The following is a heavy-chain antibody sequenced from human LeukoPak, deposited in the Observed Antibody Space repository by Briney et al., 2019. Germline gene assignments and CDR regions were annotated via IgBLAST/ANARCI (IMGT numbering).Heavy chain of an antibody. V-gene: IGHV1-8*03. CDR3: ARGKFGYYSSSSYYLDY. Sequence: ASMKVSCXASGYTFTNYDINWVRQATGQELEWMGWMNPDSGNTGYAEKFQGRVTITRNTSISTPYMELSSLVSEDTAVYYCARGKFGYYSSSSYYLDYWGQGILVTVSS. D-gene: IGHD6-6*01. CDR2: MNPDSGNT. CDR1: GYTFTNYD. J-gene: IGHJ4*02.